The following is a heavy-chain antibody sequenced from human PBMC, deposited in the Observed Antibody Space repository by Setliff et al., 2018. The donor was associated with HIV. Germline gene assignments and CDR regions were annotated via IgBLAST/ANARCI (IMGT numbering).Heavy chain of an antibody. CDR1: GFTFDNYG. D-gene: IGHD1-26*01. V-gene: IGHV3-74*01. J-gene: IGHJ4*02. CDR3: AREGSDHGTYYFDY. Sequence: GGSLRLSCAGLGFTFDNYGMNWVRQAPGKGLVWVSRIQNDGSATWYADSGKGRFTISRDNARNTLYLQMNSLRADDTGVYYCAREGSDHGTYYFDYWGQGTPVTVSS. CDR2: IQNDGSAT.